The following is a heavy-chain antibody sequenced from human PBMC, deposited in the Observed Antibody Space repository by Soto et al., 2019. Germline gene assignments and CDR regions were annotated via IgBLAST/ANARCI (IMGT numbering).Heavy chain of an antibody. D-gene: IGHD6-19*01. CDR2: INAGNGNT. CDR3: ARDQRAVAGIDYYYYGMDV. CDR1: GYTFTNYA. V-gene: IGHV1-3*01. J-gene: IGHJ6*02. Sequence: GASVKVSCKTSGYTFTNYAIHWVRQAPGQGLEWIGWINAGNGNTKYSQKFQGRVTITGDTSATTAYMELSSLTSEDTAVYYCARDQRAVAGIDYYYYGMDVWGQGTTVTVSS.